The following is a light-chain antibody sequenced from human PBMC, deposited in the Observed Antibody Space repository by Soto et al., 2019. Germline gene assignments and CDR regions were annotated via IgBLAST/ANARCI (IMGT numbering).Light chain of an antibody. CDR2: GAS. Sequence: EIVMTQSPATLSVSPGERATLSCRASQSVSSNLAWYQQKPGQAPRLLIYGASTRATGIPGRFSGSGSGTEFTLTISSLQSEDFAVYYCQPYNNWPETFGQGTKVEIK. V-gene: IGKV3-15*01. CDR3: QPYNNWPET. J-gene: IGKJ1*01. CDR1: QSVSSN.